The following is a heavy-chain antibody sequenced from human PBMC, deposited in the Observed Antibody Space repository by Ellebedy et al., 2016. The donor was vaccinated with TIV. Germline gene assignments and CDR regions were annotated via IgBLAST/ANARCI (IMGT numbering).Heavy chain of an antibody. CDR2: VDADSGNT. CDR3: AREYGSGWDRLSY. D-gene: IGHD6-19*01. J-gene: IGHJ4*02. Sequence: AASVKVSCKASGYSFSNYDMHWVRQTPGQRLEWMGWVDADSGNTEYSQKFQGRVTITRDTSASTDHIELSSLRSEDTAVYYCAREYGSGWDRLSYWGQGTLVTVSS. V-gene: IGHV1-3*01. CDR1: GYSFSNYD.